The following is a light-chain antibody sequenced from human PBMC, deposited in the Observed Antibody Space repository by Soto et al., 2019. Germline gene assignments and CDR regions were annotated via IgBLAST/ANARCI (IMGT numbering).Light chain of an antibody. Sequence: DIQMTQSPSSLSASVGDIVTITCQASQAISNYLNWYQQKPGKAPKLLIYDASNLETGVPSRFSGSGSGTDFTFTISSLQPEDIATYYCQQYDNLPITFGQGTRLEIK. CDR1: QAISNY. CDR3: QQYDNLPIT. CDR2: DAS. J-gene: IGKJ5*01. V-gene: IGKV1-33*01.